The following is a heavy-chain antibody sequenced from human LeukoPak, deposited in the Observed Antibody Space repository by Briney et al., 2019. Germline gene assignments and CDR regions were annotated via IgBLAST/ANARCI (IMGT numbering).Heavy chain of an antibody. CDR2: ISYDGSNK. CDR1: GFTFSSYG. CDR3: AKDRDSGSFRGAFDI. J-gene: IGHJ3*02. V-gene: IGHV3-30*18. Sequence: GRSLRLSCAASGFTFSSYGMHWVRQAPGKGLEWVALISYDGSNKYYADSVKGRFTISRDNSKNTLCLQMNSLRTEDTAVYYCAKDRDSGSFRGAFDIWGQGTMVTVSS. D-gene: IGHD1-26*01.